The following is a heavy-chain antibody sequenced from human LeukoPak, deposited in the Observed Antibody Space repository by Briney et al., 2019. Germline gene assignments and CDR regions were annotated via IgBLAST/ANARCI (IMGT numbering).Heavy chain of an antibody. CDR3: ARIIAGRLDF. CDR1: GDSVRSDS. CDR2: IYYSGDT. D-gene: IGHD6-6*01. V-gene: IGHV4-59*02. J-gene: IGHJ4*02. Sequence: PSDTLSLTCTVSGDSVRSDSWSRIRQAPGKGLEWIGDIYYSGDTNYDPSLKNRITISVDTSKNQFSLKMNSVTAADTAVYYCARIIAGRLDFWGQGTLVTVSS.